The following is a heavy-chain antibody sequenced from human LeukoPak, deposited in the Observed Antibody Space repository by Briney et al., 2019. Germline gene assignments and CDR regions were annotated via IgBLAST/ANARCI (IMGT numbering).Heavy chain of an antibody. V-gene: IGHV3-30*18. J-gene: IGHJ4*02. CDR3: AKDFPHYGSGSSHFDY. CDR1: GFTFSRYG. D-gene: IGHD3-10*01. CDR2: ISYDGSKK. Sequence: GGSLKLSCAASGFTFSRYGTHWVRQAPGKGLEWVAVISYDGSKKDYADSVKGRFTISRDNSKNTLYLQMNSLRVEDTAVYYCAKDFPHYGSGSSHFDYWGQGTLVTVSS.